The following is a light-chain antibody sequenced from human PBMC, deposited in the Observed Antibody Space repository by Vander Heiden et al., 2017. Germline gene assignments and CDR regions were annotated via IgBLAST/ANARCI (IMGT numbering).Light chain of an antibody. CDR2: AAS. V-gene: IGKV1-8*01. Sequence: AIRITQSPSSLSASTGARVTITCRASQGISSYLAWYQHTPGKAPKLLNDAASTLQSGVPARFSGSGSGTEFTLTNGCLQSEGFATYYCQQDDSYPPTCGQGTKVEIK. CDR3: QQDDSYPPT. CDR1: QGISSY. J-gene: IGKJ1*01.